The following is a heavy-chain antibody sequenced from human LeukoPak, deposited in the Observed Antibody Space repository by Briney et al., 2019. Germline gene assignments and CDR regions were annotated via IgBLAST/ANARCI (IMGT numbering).Heavy chain of an antibody. V-gene: IGHV5-51*01. CDR1: GYSFTSYW. CDR2: IDPSDFET. CDR3: ARQTAMGRSGDY. D-gene: IGHD5-18*01. Sequence: PGESLKISCKASGYSFTSYWIGWVRQMPGKGLEWMGIIDPSDFETRYTPSFQGQVTISVDKSLTTAYLQWNSLKASDTAMYYCARQTAMGRSGDYWGQGTLVTVSS. J-gene: IGHJ4*02.